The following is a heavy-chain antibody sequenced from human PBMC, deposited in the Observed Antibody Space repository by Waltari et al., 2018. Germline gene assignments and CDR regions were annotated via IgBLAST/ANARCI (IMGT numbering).Heavy chain of an antibody. V-gene: IGHV3-48*03. CDR2: ISSSGSTI. J-gene: IGHJ4*02. D-gene: IGHD1-26*01. CDR1: GFTFSSYE. Sequence: EVQLVESGGGLVQPGGSLRLSCAASGFTFSSYEMNWVRQAPGKGLEWVSYISSSGSTIYYADSVKGRFTISRDNAKNSLYLQMNSLRAEDTAVYYCASVYSGSYYRSDYWGQGTLVTVSS. CDR3: ASVYSGSYYRSDY.